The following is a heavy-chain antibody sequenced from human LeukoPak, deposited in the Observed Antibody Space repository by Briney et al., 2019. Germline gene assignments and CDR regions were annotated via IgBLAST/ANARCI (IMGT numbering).Heavy chain of an antibody. V-gene: IGHV1-46*01. CDR3: ATGSDDYGDPLLY. Sequence: ASVKVSCKASGYTFTSYYMHWVRQAPGQGLEWMGIINPSGVSTSYAQKFQGRVTMTEDTSTDTAYMELSSLRSEDTAVYYCATGSDDYGDPLLYWGQGTLVTVSS. CDR2: INPSGVST. D-gene: IGHD4-17*01. J-gene: IGHJ4*02. CDR1: GYTFTSYY.